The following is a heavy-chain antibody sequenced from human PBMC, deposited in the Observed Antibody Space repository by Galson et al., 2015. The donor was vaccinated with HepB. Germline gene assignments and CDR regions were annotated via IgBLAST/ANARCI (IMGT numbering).Heavy chain of an antibody. V-gene: IGHV3-30-3*01. CDR1: GFTFRTYA. Sequence: SLRLSCAASGFTFRTYAMHWVRQAPGKGLEWVSVLSYDGSNKYYADSVKGRFTISRDNSKNTLYLQMNSLRAEDTAVYYCARVASGYSSGWFLYYGIDVWGQGTTVTVSS. CDR2: LSYDGSNK. D-gene: IGHD6-19*01. J-gene: IGHJ6*02. CDR3: ARVASGYSSGWFLYYGIDV.